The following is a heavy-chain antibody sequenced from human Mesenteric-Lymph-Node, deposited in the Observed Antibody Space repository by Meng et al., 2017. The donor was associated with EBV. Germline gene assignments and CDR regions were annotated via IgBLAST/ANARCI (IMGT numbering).Heavy chain of an antibody. CDR2: ISYDGSNK. Sequence: QVPLVRSGGGVVQPGRSLRLSCAASGFTFSSYGMHWVRQAPGKGLEWVAVISYDGSNKYYADSVKGRFTISRDNSKNTLYLQMNSLRAEDTAVYYCAGGSYGSVYWGQGTLVTVSS. J-gene: IGHJ4*02. V-gene: IGHV3-30*03. D-gene: IGHD5-18*01. CDR3: AGGSYGSVY. CDR1: GFTFSSYG.